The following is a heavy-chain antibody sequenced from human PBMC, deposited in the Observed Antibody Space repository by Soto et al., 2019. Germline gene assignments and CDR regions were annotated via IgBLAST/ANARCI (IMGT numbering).Heavy chain of an antibody. CDR2: ISYDGSNK. CDR3: ARLTTVTNVDWFDP. J-gene: IGHJ5*02. Sequence: QVQLVESGGGVVQPGRSLRLSCAASGFTFSSYAMHWVRQAPGKGLEWVAVISYDGSNKYYADSVKGRFTISRDNSKNALYVQMNSLRAEDTAVYYCARLTTVTNVDWFDPWGQGTLVTVSS. D-gene: IGHD4-17*01. V-gene: IGHV3-30-3*01. CDR1: GFTFSSYA.